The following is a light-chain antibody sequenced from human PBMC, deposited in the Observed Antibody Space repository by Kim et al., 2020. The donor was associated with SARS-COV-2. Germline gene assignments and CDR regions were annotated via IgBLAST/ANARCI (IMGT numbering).Light chain of an antibody. Sequence: EVVLTQSPGTLSLSPGETATLSCRASRNVDNNYLAWYQQRPGQAPRLLIYSISKRATGIPDRFSGSGSGTDFTLTISRLEPEDFVVYFCQYYDRSLSTFGQGTKMEI. CDR3: QYYDRSLST. CDR2: SIS. J-gene: IGKJ2*01. CDR1: RNVDNNY. V-gene: IGKV3-20*01.